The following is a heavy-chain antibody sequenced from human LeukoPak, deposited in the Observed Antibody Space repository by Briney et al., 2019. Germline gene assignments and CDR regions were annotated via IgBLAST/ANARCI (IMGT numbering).Heavy chain of an antibody. D-gene: IGHD6-13*01. CDR3: AKVVAAAVLYYFDY. J-gene: IGHJ4*02. CDR1: GFTFSSYA. CDR2: ISGSGGST. Sequence: GGSLRLSCAASGFTFSSYALSWVRQAPGKGLEWVSAISGSGGSTYYADSVKGRFTISRDNSKNTLYLQMNSLRAEDTAVYYCAKVVAAAVLYYFDYWGQGTLVTVSS. V-gene: IGHV3-23*01.